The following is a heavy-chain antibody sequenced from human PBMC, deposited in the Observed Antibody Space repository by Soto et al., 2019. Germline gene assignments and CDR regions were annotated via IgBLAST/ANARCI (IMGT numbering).Heavy chain of an antibody. V-gene: IGHV3-15*01. CDR1: GFTYSNAW. D-gene: IGHD3-10*01. Sequence: GGSLRLSCAASGFTYSNAWMSWVRQAPGKGLEWVGRIKSKTDGGTTDYAAPVKGRFTISRDDSKNTLYLQMNSLKTEDTAVYYCTTDKGTISPFDYWGQGTLVTVSS. CDR2: IKSKTDGGTT. CDR3: TTDKGTISPFDY. J-gene: IGHJ4*02.